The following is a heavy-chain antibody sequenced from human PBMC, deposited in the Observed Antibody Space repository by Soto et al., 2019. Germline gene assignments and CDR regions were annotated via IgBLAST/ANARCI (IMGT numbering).Heavy chain of an antibody. Sequence: LRLSCVASQFTFSNYAMTWVRQPPGKGLEWVGSIRGSAGAGATHYADSVKGRFTISRDNSKNTLYLQMNSLRAEDTAVYYCTRDPNGDYVGAFDFWDQGSMVTVS. D-gene: IGHD2-8*01. J-gene: IGHJ3*01. CDR3: TRDPNGDYVGAFDF. CDR1: QFTFSNYA. V-gene: IGHV3-23*01. CDR2: IRGSAGAGAT.